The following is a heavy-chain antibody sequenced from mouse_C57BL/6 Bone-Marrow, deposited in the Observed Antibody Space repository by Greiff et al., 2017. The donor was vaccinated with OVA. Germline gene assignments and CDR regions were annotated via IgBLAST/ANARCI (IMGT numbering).Heavy chain of an antibody. V-gene: IGHV10-3*01. J-gene: IGHJ4*01. D-gene: IGHD3-2*01. Sequence: EVKLVESGGGLVQPKGSLKLSCAASGFTFNTYAMHWVRQAPGKGLEWVARIRSKSSSYATYYAASVKDRFTISRDDSQSMLYLQMNNLKTEDTAIYYCVRGDSSGCYAMDYWGQGTSVTVSS. CDR1: GFTFNTYA. CDR3: VRGDSSGCYAMDY. CDR2: IRSKSSSYAT.